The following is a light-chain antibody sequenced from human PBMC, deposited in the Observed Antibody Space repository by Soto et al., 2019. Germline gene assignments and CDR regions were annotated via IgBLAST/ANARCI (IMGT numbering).Light chain of an antibody. CDR2: GAS. J-gene: IGKJ2*01. V-gene: IGKV3-20*01. Sequence: EIVLTQSPGTLSLSPGERATLSCRASQSVSSSYLGWYQQKFGQAPRLLIYGASSRATGIPDRFSGSGSGTDFTLTISRLEPEDFAVYYCQQYGSSYTFGQGTKLEIK. CDR3: QQYGSSYT. CDR1: QSVSSSY.